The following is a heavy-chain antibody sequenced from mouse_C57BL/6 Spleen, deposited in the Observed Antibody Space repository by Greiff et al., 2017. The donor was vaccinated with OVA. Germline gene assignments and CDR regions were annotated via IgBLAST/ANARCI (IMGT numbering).Heavy chain of an antibody. CDR2: INSDGGST. J-gene: IGHJ1*03. Sequence: EVKLVESGGGLVQPGESLKLSCESNEYEFPSHDMSWVRKTPEKRLELVAAINSDGGSTYYPDTMERRFIISRDNTKKTLYLQMSSLRSEDTALYYCARHALYYYGSSHWYFDVWGTGTTVTVSS. CDR3: ARHALYYYGSSHWYFDV. CDR1: EYEFPSHD. D-gene: IGHD1-1*01. V-gene: IGHV5-2*01.